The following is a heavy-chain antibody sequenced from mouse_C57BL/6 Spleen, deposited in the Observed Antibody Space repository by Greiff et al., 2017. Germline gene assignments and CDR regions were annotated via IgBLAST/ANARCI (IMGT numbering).Heavy chain of an antibody. CDR1: GFTFSSYA. J-gene: IGHJ2*01. CDR3: ARATTVVLDY. Sequence: EVQLVESGGGLVKPGGSLKLSCAASGFTFSSYAMSWVRQTPEKRLEWVATISDGGSYTYYPDNVKGRFTISRDNAKNNLYRQMSHLKSEDTAMYYCARATTVVLDYWGQGTTLTVSS. V-gene: IGHV5-4*01. D-gene: IGHD1-1*01. CDR2: ISDGGSYT.